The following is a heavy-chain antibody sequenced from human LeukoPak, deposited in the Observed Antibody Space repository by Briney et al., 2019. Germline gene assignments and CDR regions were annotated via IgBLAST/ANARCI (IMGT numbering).Heavy chain of an antibody. J-gene: IGHJ3*02. CDR1: GGTFSSYA. Sequence: SVKVSCKASGGTFSSYAISWVRQAPGQGLEWMGGIIPIFGTANYAQKFQGRVTITTDESTSTAYMELSSLRSEDTAVYYCATSQTTSGRYGNAFDIWGQGTMVTVSS. CDR2: IIPIFGTA. CDR3: ATSQTTSGRYGNAFDI. V-gene: IGHV1-69*05. D-gene: IGHD6-19*01.